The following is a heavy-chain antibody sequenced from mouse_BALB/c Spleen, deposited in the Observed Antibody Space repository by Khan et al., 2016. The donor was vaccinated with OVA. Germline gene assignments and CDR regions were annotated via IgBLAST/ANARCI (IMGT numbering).Heavy chain of an antibody. Sequence: QVQLQQSGAALAKPGASVKMSCKASGYTFSTYWMHWVKQRPGQGLEWIGYINPTSGYTDYNEKFKDKATLSADKSSSTAYMQLSRLTSEDSAVYYGTRERIDYWGQGTTLTVSS. CDR3: TRERIDY. V-gene: IGHV1-7*01. CDR1: GYTFSTYW. CDR2: INPTSGYT. J-gene: IGHJ2*01.